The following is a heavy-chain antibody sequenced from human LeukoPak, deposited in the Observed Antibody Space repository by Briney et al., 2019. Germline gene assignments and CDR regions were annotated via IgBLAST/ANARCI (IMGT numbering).Heavy chain of an antibody. J-gene: IGHJ4*02. CDR1: GFTVSSNY. CDR3: ARDLGYGPFDY. Sequence: GGSLRLSCAASGFTVSSNYMSWVRQAAGKGLEWVSVIYSGGSTYYADSVKGRFTISRDNSKNTLYLQMNSLRAEDTAVYYCARDLGYGPFDYWGQGTLVTVSS. CDR2: IYSGGST. V-gene: IGHV3-53*01. D-gene: IGHD5-18*01.